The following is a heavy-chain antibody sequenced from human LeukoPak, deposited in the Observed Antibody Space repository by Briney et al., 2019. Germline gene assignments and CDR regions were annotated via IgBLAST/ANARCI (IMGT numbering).Heavy chain of an antibody. Sequence: GSLRLSCAASGFTFSSYAMSWIRQPPGKGLEWIGYIYYSGSTNYNPSLKSRVTISVDTSKNQFSLKLSSVTAADTAVYYCAGLGGPFDYWGQGTLVTVSS. J-gene: IGHJ4*02. D-gene: IGHD4-23*01. CDR1: GFTFSSYA. CDR2: IYYSGST. V-gene: IGHV4-59*01. CDR3: AGLGGPFDY.